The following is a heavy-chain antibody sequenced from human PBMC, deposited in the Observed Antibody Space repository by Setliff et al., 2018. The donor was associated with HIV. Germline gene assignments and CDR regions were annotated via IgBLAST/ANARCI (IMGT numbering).Heavy chain of an antibody. D-gene: IGHD3-22*01. Sequence: ASVKVPCKASGYTFTSYYMHWVRQAPGQGLEWMGIINPTDGSTTYAQKFQGRVTMTRDMSTSTVYMELSSLGSEDRAMYYCARDFYGTSGYPEGYFQHWGQGTLVTVSS. J-gene: IGHJ1*01. V-gene: IGHV1-46*01. CDR1: GYTFTSYY. CDR3: ARDFYGTSGYPEGYFQH. CDR2: INPTDGST.